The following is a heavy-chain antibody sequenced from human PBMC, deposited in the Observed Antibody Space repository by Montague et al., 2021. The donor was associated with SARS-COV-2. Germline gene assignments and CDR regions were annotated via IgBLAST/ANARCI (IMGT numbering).Heavy chain of an antibody. V-gene: IGHV4-61*08. Sequence: LVKPTQTLTLTCTFSGFSLTTDGMCVSWIRQPPGKGLEWIGNFDHSGDTKYNPSLKSRATISVDTSKNQFALRLHSVTAADTAVYYCAREFRIELWQTNWYFGLWGRGTLVTVSS. D-gene: IGHD3-16*01. J-gene: IGHJ2*01. CDR2: FDHSGDT. CDR3: AREFRIELWQTNWYFGL. CDR1: GFSLTTDGMC.